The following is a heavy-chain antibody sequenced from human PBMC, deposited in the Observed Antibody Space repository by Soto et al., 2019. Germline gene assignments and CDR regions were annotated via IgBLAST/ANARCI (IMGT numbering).Heavy chain of an antibody. V-gene: IGHV5-51*01. D-gene: IGHD2-21*02. CDR2: IYPGDSDT. CDR1: GYSFTSYW. J-gene: IGHJ3*02. CDR3: ARQGYCGGDCYDDAFDI. Sequence: GESLKISCKGSGYSFTSYWIGWVRQMPGKGLEWMGIIYPGDSDTRYSPSFQGQVTISADKSISTAYLQWSSLKASDTAMYYCARQGYCGGDCYDDAFDIWGQGTMVTVSS.